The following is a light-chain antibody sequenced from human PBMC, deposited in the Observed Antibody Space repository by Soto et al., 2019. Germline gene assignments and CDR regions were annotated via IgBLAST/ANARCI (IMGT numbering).Light chain of an antibody. CDR2: GNI. Sequence: QSVLTQPPSVSGAPGQTVTISCTGSTSNIGARYDVHWYQRLPGTAPKLLISGNINRPAGVPDRFSGSKSGTSASLAITGLQAEDEADYYCQSYDSSLSAYVFGTGTKLTVL. V-gene: IGLV1-40*01. CDR3: QSYDSSLSAYV. J-gene: IGLJ1*01. CDR1: TSNIGARYD.